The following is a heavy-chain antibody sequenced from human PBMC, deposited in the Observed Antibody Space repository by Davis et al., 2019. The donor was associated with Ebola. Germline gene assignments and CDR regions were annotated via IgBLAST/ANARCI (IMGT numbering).Heavy chain of an antibody. D-gene: IGHD1-26*01. CDR2: FYYGGNT. V-gene: IGHV4-31*03. CDR3: ARIDYSGSFLYLLDF. J-gene: IGHJ4*02. CDR1: GVFINRGGYF. Sequence: MPSETLSLTCTVSGVFINRGGYFWSWIRQHPGKGLEWVGHFYYGGNTYYNPSLRGRVSIEVDTSKNQFSLKLNSVTAADTAVYYCARIDYSGSFLYLLDFWGQGTLVTVSS.